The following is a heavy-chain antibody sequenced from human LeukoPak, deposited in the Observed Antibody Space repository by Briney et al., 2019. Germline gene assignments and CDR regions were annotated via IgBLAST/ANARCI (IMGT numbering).Heavy chain of an antibody. CDR2: IYYSGNT. J-gene: IGHJ6*02. V-gene: IGHV4-31*03. CDR3: ARAVCGTIFWRPYYYYGMDV. D-gene: IGHD3-9*01. Sequence: SETLSLTCIVSGGSIISGGYYWSWIRQHPGKGLEWIGYIYYSGNTYYNPSLKSRVTISVDTSKNQFSLKLSSVTAADTAVYYCARAVCGTIFWRPYYYYGMDVWGQGTTVTVSS. CDR1: GGSIISGGYY.